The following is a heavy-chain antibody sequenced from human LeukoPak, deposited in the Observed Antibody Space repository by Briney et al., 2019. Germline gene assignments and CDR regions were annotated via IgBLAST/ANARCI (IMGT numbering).Heavy chain of an antibody. CDR3: ARGQGGNYYLNYFDY. Sequence: SETLSLTCTVSGGSVSSYYWSWIRQPPGKGLEWIAYIYYSGSTNYNPSLRSRVTISVDTSRNQFSLRLTSVTAADTAVYYCARGQGGNYYLNYFDYWGQGALVTVSS. D-gene: IGHD1-26*01. CDR1: GGSVSSYY. V-gene: IGHV4-59*02. CDR2: IYYSGST. J-gene: IGHJ4*02.